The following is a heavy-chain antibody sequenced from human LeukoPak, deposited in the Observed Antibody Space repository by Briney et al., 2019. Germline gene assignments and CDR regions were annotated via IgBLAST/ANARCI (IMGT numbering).Heavy chain of an antibody. CDR2: INHSGST. D-gene: IGHD5-24*01. Sequence: SETLSLTCAVYGGSFSGYYWSWIRQPPGKGLEWIGEINHSGSTNYNPSLKSRVTISVDTSKNQFSLKLSSVTAADTAVYYCARDGYNWIPNDYWGQGTLVTVSS. V-gene: IGHV4-34*01. CDR1: GGSFSGYY. J-gene: IGHJ4*02. CDR3: ARDGYNWIPNDY.